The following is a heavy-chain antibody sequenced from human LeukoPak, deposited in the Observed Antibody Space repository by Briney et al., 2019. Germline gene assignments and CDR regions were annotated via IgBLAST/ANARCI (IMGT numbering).Heavy chain of an antibody. Sequence: GGSLRLSCAASGFTFSSYDMTWVRQAPGRGLEWVSSISSSSSYIYYADSVKGRFTISRDNAKNSLYLQMNSLRAEDTAVYYCARNDNWGSRSGYFDYWGQGTLVTVSS. J-gene: IGHJ4*02. CDR3: ARNDNWGSRSGYFDY. D-gene: IGHD7-27*01. CDR1: GFTFSSYD. V-gene: IGHV3-21*01. CDR2: ISSSSSYI.